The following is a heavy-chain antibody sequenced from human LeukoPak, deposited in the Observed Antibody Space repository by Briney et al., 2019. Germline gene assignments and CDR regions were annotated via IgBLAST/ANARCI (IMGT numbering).Heavy chain of an antibody. CDR3: ARQYCSSTSCSAIYYFDY. CDR2: MYYSGTT. V-gene: IGHV4-31*03. Sequence: PSQTLSLTCTVSGGSISSGSYYWTWLRQHPEKGLEWIGYMYYSGTTYYNPSLKSRVTISVDTSKNQFSLKLSSVTAADTAVYYCARQYCSSTSCSAIYYFDYWGQGTLVTVSS. J-gene: IGHJ4*02. CDR1: GGSISSGSYY. D-gene: IGHD2-2*01.